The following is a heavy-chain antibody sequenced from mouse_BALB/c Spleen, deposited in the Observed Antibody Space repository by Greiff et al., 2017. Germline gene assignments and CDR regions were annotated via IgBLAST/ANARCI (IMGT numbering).Heavy chain of an antibody. V-gene: IGHV14-3*02. CDR1: GFNIKDTY. CDR2: IDPANGNT. D-gene: IGHD1-2*01. CDR3: ARYYGPIYYAMDY. Sequence: EVQLQQSGAELVKPGASVKLSCTASGFNIKDTYMHWVKQRPEQGLEWIGRIDPANGNTKYDPKFQGKATITADTSSNTAYLQLSSLTSEDTAVYYCARYYGPIYYAMDYWGQGTSVTVSS. J-gene: IGHJ4*01.